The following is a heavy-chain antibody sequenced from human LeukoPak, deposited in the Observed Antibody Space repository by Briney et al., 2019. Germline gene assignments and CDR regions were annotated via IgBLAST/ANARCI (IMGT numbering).Heavy chain of an antibody. Sequence: SETLSLTCTVSGGSVSSGGYYWSWIRQPPGKGLEWIGYIYYSGSTNYNPSLKSRVTISVDTSKNQFSLKLSSVTAADTAVYYCARAITMVQGAVDVWGKGTTVTVSS. CDR3: ARAITMVQGAVDV. J-gene: IGHJ6*04. CDR1: GGSVSSGGYY. CDR2: IYYSGST. V-gene: IGHV4-61*08. D-gene: IGHD3-10*01.